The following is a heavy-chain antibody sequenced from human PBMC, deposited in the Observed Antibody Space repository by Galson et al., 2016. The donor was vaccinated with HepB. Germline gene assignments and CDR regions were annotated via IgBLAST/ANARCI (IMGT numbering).Heavy chain of an antibody. CDR1: GFTFSKYG. CDR3: AKRHEYCPPVGCSVDY. CDR2: DSMDGRRK. J-gene: IGHJ4*02. D-gene: IGHD2/OR15-2a*01. Sequence: SLRLSCAASGFTFSKYGMHWVRQAPGKGLEWVAADSMDGRRKFYADSVKGRFTISRDNSNNILFLQMSSLRVDDTAVYFCAKRHEYCPPVGCSVDYWGQGTLVSVSS. V-gene: IGHV3-30*18.